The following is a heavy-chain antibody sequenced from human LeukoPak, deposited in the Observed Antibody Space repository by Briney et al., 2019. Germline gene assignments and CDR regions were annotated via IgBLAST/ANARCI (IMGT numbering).Heavy chain of an antibody. CDR3: VTTWGAHYWYFDL. CDR1: GFTFRDYY. CDR2: ISSSGGTI. J-gene: IGHJ2*01. V-gene: IGHV3-11*04. Sequence: GGSLRLSCAASGFTFRDYYMTWIRQAPGKGLEWVSYISSSGGTIYYTDSVEGRFTISRDNARNSLDLQMNSLRDEDTAVYYCVTTWGAHYWYFDLWGRGALVTVSS. D-gene: IGHD1-26*01.